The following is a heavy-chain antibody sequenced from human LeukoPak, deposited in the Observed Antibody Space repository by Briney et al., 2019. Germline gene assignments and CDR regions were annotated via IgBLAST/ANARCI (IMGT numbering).Heavy chain of an antibody. CDR1: GGSISTSGYY. V-gene: IGHV4-39*07. D-gene: IGHD6-19*01. Sequence: PSETLFLTCTVSGGSISTSGYYWGWIRQPPGKGLEYFASVDSSGNAYYNPSLQSRVTISSDTSKNQFSLKLSSVTAADTAVYYCTRDRGQWLVDYWGQGTLVTVSS. J-gene: IGHJ4*02. CDR2: VDSSGNA. CDR3: TRDRGQWLVDY.